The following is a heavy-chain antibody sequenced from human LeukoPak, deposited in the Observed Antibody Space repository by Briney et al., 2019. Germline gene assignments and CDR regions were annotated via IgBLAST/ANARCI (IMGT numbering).Heavy chain of an antibody. V-gene: IGHV3-21*01. D-gene: IGHD1-26*01. CDR2: IRTRSSYI. J-gene: IGHJ3*02. Sequence: GGSLRLSCAASGSTLSSYSMNWVRQAPGKGLEWVSSIRTRSSYIYYADSVKGRFTISRDNAKNSLYLQMNSLRADDTAVYFCARLLTSGSYSDVGAFDIWGQGTMVTVSS. CDR1: GSTLSSYS. CDR3: ARLLTSGSYSDVGAFDI.